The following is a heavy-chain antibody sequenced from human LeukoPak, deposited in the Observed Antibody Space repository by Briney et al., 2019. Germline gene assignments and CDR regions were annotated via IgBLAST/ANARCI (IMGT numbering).Heavy chain of an antibody. CDR1: GFTFDDYA. Sequence: PGGSLRLSCAASGFTFDDYAMHWVRQAPGKGLEWVSGISWNSGSIGYADSVKGRFTISRDNAKNSLYLQMNSLRAEDTALHYCAKDMDGYNSGGGFFDYWGQGTLVTVSS. D-gene: IGHD5-24*01. CDR2: ISWNSGSI. J-gene: IGHJ4*02. V-gene: IGHV3-9*01. CDR3: AKDMDGYNSGGGFFDY.